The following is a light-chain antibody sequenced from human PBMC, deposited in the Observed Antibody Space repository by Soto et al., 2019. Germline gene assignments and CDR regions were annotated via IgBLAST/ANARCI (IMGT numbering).Light chain of an antibody. Sequence: ETVLTQSPATLSLLPGEGATFSCRASNGVGAYLAWYQQKPGQAPSLLIYHASSRATGIPARFSGSGSGTDFTLTISSLEPEDFAVYYCQQRNTWPLTFGPGTKVDIK. V-gene: IGKV3-11*01. J-gene: IGKJ3*01. CDR1: NGVGAY. CDR3: QQRNTWPLT. CDR2: HAS.